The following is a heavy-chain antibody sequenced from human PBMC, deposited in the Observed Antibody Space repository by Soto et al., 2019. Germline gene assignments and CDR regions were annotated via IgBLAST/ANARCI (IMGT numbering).Heavy chain of an antibody. V-gene: IGHV3-11*05. CDR1: GFTFSDYY. Sequence: QVQQVESGGGLVKPGGSLRLSCAASGFTFSDYYMSWIRQAPGKGLEWVSYINSSSSYTNYADSVKGRFTISRDNAKNSLFLQTIGLSVEDPVMSYCARTIVAGSGRRFLDLWGRGTLVTVSS. CDR3: ARTIVAGSGRRFLDL. J-gene: IGHJ2*01. CDR2: INSSSSYT. D-gene: IGHD6-19*01.